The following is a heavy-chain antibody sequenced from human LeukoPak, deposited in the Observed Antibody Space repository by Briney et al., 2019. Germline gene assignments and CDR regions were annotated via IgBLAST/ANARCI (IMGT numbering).Heavy chain of an antibody. V-gene: IGHV3-23*01. CDR3: AKDLGYFDWSDAFDI. CDR2: ISGSGGST. CDR1: GFTFSSYG. Sequence: GGSLRLSCAASGFTFSSYGMSWVRQAPGKGLEWVSAISGSGGSTYYADSVKGRFTISRDNSKNTLYLQMNSLRAEDTAVYYCAKDLGYFDWSDAFDIWGQGTMVTVSS. J-gene: IGHJ3*02. D-gene: IGHD3-9*01.